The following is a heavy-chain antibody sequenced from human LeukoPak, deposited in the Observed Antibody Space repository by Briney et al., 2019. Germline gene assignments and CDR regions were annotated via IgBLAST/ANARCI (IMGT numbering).Heavy chain of an antibody. CDR1: GYTFTSYG. V-gene: IGHV1-2*06. CDR3: ARDYCSSTSCLFDY. Sequence: ASVKVSCKASGYTFTSYGISWVRQAPGQGLEWMGRINPNSGDTNYAQNFQGRVTMTRDTSINTAYMELSRLRSNDTAVYYCARDYCSSTSCLFDYWGQGTLVTVSS. D-gene: IGHD2-2*01. J-gene: IGHJ4*02. CDR2: INPNSGDT.